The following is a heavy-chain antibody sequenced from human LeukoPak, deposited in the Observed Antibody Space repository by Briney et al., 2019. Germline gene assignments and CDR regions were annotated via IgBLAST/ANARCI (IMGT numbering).Heavy chain of an antibody. Sequence: ASVKVSCKTAGFTFTSYGITWVRQAPGQGLEWMGWISADNGNTNHAHRLQGRVTMTTDTSTTTAYMELRSLRSDDTAVYFCAKDDGVYLPDYWGQGTLVTVSS. CDR3: AKDDGVYLPDY. J-gene: IGHJ4*02. V-gene: IGHV1-18*01. CDR2: ISADNGNT. D-gene: IGHD4-17*01. CDR1: GFTFTSYG.